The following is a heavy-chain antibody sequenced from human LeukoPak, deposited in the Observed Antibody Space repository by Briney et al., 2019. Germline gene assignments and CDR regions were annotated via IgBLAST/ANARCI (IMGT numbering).Heavy chain of an antibody. V-gene: IGHV3-74*03. D-gene: IGHD3-16*02. CDR3: ASAPELSTYYYYYGMDV. CDR1: GFTFSNYW. Sequence: TGGSLRLSCAASGFTFSNYWMHWVRQAPGKGLVWVSRINSDGSSTTYADSVKGRFTISRDNAKNSLYLQMNSLRAEDTAVYYCASAPELSTYYYYYGMDVWGQGTTVTVSS. J-gene: IGHJ6*02. CDR2: INSDGSST.